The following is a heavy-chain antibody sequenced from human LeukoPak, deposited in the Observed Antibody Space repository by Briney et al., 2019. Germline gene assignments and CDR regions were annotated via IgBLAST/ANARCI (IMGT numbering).Heavy chain of an antibody. CDR3: ARRVSTLDYDFWSGSMDV. CDR2: IYPGDSDT. Sequence: GQSLTISCKGSGYSFTSYWIGWVRQMPAKGLEWMGIIYPGDSDTRYSPSFQGQVTISADKSISTAYLQWSSLKASDTAMYYCARRVSTLDYDFWSGSMDVWGKETTVTVSS. V-gene: IGHV5-51*01. D-gene: IGHD3-3*01. CDR1: GYSFTSYW. J-gene: IGHJ6*03.